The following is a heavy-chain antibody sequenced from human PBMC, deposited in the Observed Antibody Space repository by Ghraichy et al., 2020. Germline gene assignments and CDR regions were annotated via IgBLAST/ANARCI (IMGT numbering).Heavy chain of an antibody. CDR1: GYTFISYG. CDR2: ITTYSGNT. CDR3: ARGINWFDP. Sequence: ASVKVSCKASGYTFISYGISWVRQAPGQGLEWMGWITTYSGNTHYAQNLQGIVTMTTDTSTSTAYMELRSLRYDDTAVYYCARGINWFDPWGQGTLVTVSS. J-gene: IGHJ5*02. V-gene: IGHV1-18*01.